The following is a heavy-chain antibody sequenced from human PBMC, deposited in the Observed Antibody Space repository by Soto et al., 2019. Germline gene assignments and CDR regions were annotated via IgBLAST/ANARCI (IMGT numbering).Heavy chain of an antibody. CDR2: ISSSSGYT. Sequence: PRGSLRLSCAASGFTFSDYYMTWIRQAPGKGLEWVSYISSSSGYTNYADSVKGRFTISRDNAKNSVFLQMNSLRVEDTAVYYCASNLRYCSGGTCYFDYWGQGTLVTVSS. CDR3: ASNLRYCSGGTCYFDY. V-gene: IGHV3-11*06. CDR1: GFTFSDYY. D-gene: IGHD2-15*01. J-gene: IGHJ4*02.